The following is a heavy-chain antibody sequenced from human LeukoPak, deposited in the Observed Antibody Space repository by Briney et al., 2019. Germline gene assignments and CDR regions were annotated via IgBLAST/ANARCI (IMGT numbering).Heavy chain of an antibody. J-gene: IGHJ4*02. V-gene: IGHV3-7*01. CDR3: ARDLSGWELQEY. Sequence: GGSLRLSCAASGFTTSSYWMSWVRQAPGKGLEWVANIKQDGSEKYYVYSVKGRFTISRDNAKNSLFLQMNSLRAEDTAVYYCARDLSGWELQEYWGQGTLVTVSS. D-gene: IGHD1-26*01. CDR1: GFTTSSYW. CDR2: IKQDGSEK.